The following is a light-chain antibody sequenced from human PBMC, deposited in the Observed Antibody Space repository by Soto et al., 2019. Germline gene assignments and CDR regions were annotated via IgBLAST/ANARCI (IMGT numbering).Light chain of an antibody. CDR1: ESLFGF. Sequence: EIVLTQSPATLSVSPGDRVTLSCRASESLFGFLAWYQQKPGQSPRLLIYGGSTRATGIPARFSGSGSATDFTLTISSLQSADVAVYCSQRYNVWAFASGLGTKLEI. CDR2: GGS. J-gene: IGKJ2*01. V-gene: IGKV3-15*01. CDR3: QRYNVWAFA.